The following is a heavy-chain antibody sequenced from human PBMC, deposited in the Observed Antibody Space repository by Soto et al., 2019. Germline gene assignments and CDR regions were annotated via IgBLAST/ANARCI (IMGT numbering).Heavy chain of an antibody. Sequence: ASVKVSCKASGGTFSSYAISWVRQAPGQGLEWMGGIIPIFGTANYAQKFQGRVTITADESTSTAYMELSSLRSEDTAVYYCARGLGGLLPFEYYYGMDVWGQGTTVTVSS. V-gene: IGHV1-69*13. D-gene: IGHD3-10*01. CDR2: IIPIFGTA. CDR3: ARGLGGLLPFEYYYGMDV. CDR1: GGTFSSYA. J-gene: IGHJ6*02.